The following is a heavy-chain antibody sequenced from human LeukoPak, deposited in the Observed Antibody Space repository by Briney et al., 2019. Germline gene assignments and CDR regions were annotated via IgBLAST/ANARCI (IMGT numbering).Heavy chain of an antibody. D-gene: IGHD3-10*01. Sequence: GRSLRLFCAASGFRDRRNYMTWVRQAPGKGLECVSVIHSGGRAYYADYVKGRFTTSRDNSKNTLDLQMNSLSVEDTAVYYCVGVETITMVRGASGDVWGKGTTVTVSS. J-gene: IGHJ6*04. CDR3: VGVETITMVRGASGDV. CDR2: IHSGGRA. V-gene: IGHV3-66*02. CDR1: GFRDRRNY.